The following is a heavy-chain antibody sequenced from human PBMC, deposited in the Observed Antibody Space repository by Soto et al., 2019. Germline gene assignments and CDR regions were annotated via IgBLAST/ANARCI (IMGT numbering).Heavy chain of an antibody. CDR1: GFTFSNYG. V-gene: IGHV3-30*03. CDR2: ISYDGGNK. J-gene: IGHJ6*02. CDR3: ARQFAYSSGTYGMDV. Sequence: VGSLILSCAASGFTFSNYGMHWVRQAPGKGLEWVAVISYDGGNKHYADSVKGRFSISRDNSKNTLYWQMSSLRAEDAAVYYCARQFAYSSGTYGMDVWGQGSTVTVSS. D-gene: IGHD5-18*01.